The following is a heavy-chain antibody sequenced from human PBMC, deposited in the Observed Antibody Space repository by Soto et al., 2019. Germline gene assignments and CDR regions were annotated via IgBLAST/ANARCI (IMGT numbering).Heavy chain of an antibody. J-gene: IGHJ4*02. V-gene: IGHV1-69*08. CDR2: IIPILGIA. Sequence: QVQLVQSGAEVKKPGSSVKVSCKASGGTFSSYTISWVRQAPGQGLEWMGRIIPILGIANYAQKFQGRVTITADKSTSTAYMELSSLRSEDTAVYYCARDRGIADDSEAEYWGQGTLVTVSS. D-gene: IGHD6-13*01. CDR1: GGTFSSYT. CDR3: ARDRGIADDSEAEY.